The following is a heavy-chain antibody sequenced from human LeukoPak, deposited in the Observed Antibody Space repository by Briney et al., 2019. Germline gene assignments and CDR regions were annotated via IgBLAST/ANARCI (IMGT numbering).Heavy chain of an antibody. CDR3: ANGDQQLAPFDY. V-gene: IGHV4-39*01. CDR2: IYYSGST. Sequence: SETLSLTCTVSDGSISSSSYYWGCIRQPPGKGLEWIGSIYYSGSTYYNPSLKSRVTISVDTSKNQFSLKLSSVTAADTAVYYCANGDQQLAPFDYWGQGTLVTVSS. CDR1: DGSISSSSYY. D-gene: IGHD6-13*01. J-gene: IGHJ4*02.